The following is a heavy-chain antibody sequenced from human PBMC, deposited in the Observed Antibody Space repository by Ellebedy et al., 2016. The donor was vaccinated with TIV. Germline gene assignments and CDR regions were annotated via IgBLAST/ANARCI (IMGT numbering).Heavy chain of an antibody. V-gene: IGHV3-7*01. Sequence: GGSLRLSCAASGFTFTAYWMTWVRQAPGKGPEWVANIKQGGSENYYVDSVKGRFTISRDNAKNSLYLQMNSLRAEDSAVYYCARGPATIFGVVKPLDYWGQGTLVTVSS. J-gene: IGHJ4*02. CDR2: IKQGGSEN. CDR3: ARGPATIFGVVKPLDY. CDR1: GFTFTAYW. D-gene: IGHD3-3*01.